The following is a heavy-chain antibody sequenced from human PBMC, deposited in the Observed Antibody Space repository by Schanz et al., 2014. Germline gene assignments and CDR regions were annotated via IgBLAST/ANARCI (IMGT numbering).Heavy chain of an antibody. J-gene: IGHJ3*02. CDR3: AKDPHRDYGGKPQAFDI. CDR1: RLTFGNYW. Sequence: EVQLVESGGGLVQPGGSLRLSCATSRLTFGNYWMSWVRQAPGKGLEWVANINQDGSQKYYVGSVKGRFTISRDNAKNTLYLQMNSLRAEDTALYYCAKDPHRDYGGKPQAFDIWGQGTMVTVSS. D-gene: IGHD4-17*01. CDR2: INQDGSQK. V-gene: IGHV3-7*01.